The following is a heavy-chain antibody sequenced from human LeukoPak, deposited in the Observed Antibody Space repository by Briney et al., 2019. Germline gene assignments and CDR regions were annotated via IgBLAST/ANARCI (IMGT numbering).Heavy chain of an antibody. CDR3: ARGRGATSNFDN. J-gene: IGHJ4*02. D-gene: IGHD4-17*01. CDR2: ISASGDGT. CDR1: GFTFSSDA. Sequence: GGSLRLSCAASGFTFSSDAMSWVRQAPGKGLEWVSTISASGDGTYYADSVKGRFSVSRDNSKYTLSLQMNSLRGEDTAVYYCARGRGATSNFDNWGQGTLVTVSS. V-gene: IGHV3-23*01.